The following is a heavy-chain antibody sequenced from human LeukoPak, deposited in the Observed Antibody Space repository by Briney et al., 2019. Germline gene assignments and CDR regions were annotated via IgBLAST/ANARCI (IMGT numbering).Heavy chain of an antibody. J-gene: IGHJ4*02. V-gene: IGHV1-2*02. D-gene: IGHD2-2*02. CDR3: ARVGGGYCSSTSCYTWDY. CDR1: GYTFTGYY. CDR2: INPNSGGT. Sequence: ASVKVSFKASGYTFTGYYMHWVRQAPGQGLEWMGWINPNSGGTNYAQKFQGKVTMTRDTSISTAYMELSRLRSDDTAVYYCARVGGGYCSSTSCYTWDYWGQGTLVTVSS.